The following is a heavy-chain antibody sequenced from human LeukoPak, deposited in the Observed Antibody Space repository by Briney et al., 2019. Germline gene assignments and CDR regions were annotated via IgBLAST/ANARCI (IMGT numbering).Heavy chain of an antibody. D-gene: IGHD6-19*01. V-gene: IGHV4-34*01. CDR3: AREAMAGINGFDP. J-gene: IGHJ5*02. Sequence: SETLSLTCAVYGGSFSGYYWSWIRQPPGKGLEWIGEINHSGSTNYNPSLKSRVTISVDTSKNQFSLKLSSVTAADTAVYYCAREAMAGINGFDPWGQGTLVTVSS. CDR1: GGSFSGYY. CDR2: INHSGST.